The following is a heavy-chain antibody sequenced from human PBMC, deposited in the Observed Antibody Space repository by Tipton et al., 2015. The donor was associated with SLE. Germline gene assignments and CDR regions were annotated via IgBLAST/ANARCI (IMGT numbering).Heavy chain of an antibody. CDR2: IKQDGSEK. Sequence: SLRLSCAASGFTFSSYWMSWVRQAPGKGLEWVANIKQDGSEKYYVDSVKGRFTISRDNSKNTLYLQMNSLRAEDTAVYYCAKTYCGGDCYPFGYWGQGTLVTVSS. V-gene: IGHV3-7*01. J-gene: IGHJ4*02. CDR3: AKTYCGGDCYPFGY. D-gene: IGHD2-21*02. CDR1: GFTFSSYW.